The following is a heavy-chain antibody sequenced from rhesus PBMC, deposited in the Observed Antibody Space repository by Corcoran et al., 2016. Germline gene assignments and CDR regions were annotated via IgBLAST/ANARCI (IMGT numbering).Heavy chain of an antibody. CDR3: ATELLDYNSLDV. J-gene: IGHJ5-2*02. D-gene: IGHD3-22*01. CDR1: GYTFTGYY. CDR2: VETEDGEA. Sequence: EVQLVQSGAEVKKPGASVNISCKASGYTFTGYYLHWVRQAPGKGLEWRGRVETEDGEAIHAQKYQDRVTTTEDTSTDKAYMELRSLRSEETAVYYCATELLDYNSLDVWGRGVLVTGSS. V-gene: IGHV1-111*02.